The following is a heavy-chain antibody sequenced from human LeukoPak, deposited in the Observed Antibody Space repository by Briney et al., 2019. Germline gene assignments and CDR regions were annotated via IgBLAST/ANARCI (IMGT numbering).Heavy chain of an antibody. D-gene: IGHD3-22*01. CDR1: GFSFSTYW. CDR2: IKQDGSEK. CDR3: ARIFDSSGYYYPESLDY. Sequence: GGSLRLSCTASGFSFSTYWMNWVRQSPGKGLEWVANIKQDGSEKYYVDSVKGRFTISRDNAKNSLYLQMNSLRADDTAVYYCARIFDSSGYYYPESLDYWGQGTPVAVSS. V-gene: IGHV3-7*01. J-gene: IGHJ4*02.